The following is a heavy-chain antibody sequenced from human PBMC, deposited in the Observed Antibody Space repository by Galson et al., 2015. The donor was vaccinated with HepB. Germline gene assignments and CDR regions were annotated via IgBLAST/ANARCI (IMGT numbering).Heavy chain of an antibody. J-gene: IGHJ6*02. CDR1: TFIFSTYS. Sequence: SLRLSCAASTFIFSTYSMNWVRQAPGKGLEWVSYISSSSTTIYYADPVKGRFAISRDNAKNSLYLQMNSLRDEDTAVYYCARNNEAYCGGDCYIVAYYGMDVWGQGTTVTVSS. CDR2: ISSSSTTI. D-gene: IGHD2-21*02. CDR3: ARNNEAYCGGDCYIVAYYGMDV. V-gene: IGHV3-48*02.